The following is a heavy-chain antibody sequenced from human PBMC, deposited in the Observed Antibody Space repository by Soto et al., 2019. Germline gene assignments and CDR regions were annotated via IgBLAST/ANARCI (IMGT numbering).Heavy chain of an antibody. Sequence: SETLSLTCAVYGGPFSGYYWSWIRQPPGKGLEWIGYIYYSGSTFYNPSLKSRATISVDTSKNQFSLKLSSVTAADTAVYYCAGYCSGGSCYSEPRFDPWGQGTLVTVSS. J-gene: IGHJ5*02. CDR2: IYYSGST. V-gene: IGHV4-30-4*01. CDR1: GGPFSGYY. CDR3: AGYCSGGSCYSEPRFDP. D-gene: IGHD2-15*01.